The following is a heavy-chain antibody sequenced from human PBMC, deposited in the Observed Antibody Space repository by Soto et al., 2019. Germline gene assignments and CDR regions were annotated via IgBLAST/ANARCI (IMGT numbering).Heavy chain of an antibody. CDR2: IYPSGST. Sequence: QLQLQESGSGLVKPSQTLSLTCAVSGGSISSGGYSWSWIRQPPGKGLEWIGYIYPSGSTYYNPSLKSRVTISVDRSKNQFALKLSSVTAADTAVYYWAAGGGLPRYYWGQGTLVTVSS. CDR1: GGSISSGGYS. V-gene: IGHV4-30-2*01. J-gene: IGHJ4*02. CDR3: AAGGGLPRYY. D-gene: IGHD5-12*01.